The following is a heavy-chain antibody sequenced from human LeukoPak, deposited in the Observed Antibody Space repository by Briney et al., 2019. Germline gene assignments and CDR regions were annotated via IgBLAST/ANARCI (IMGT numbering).Heavy chain of an antibody. CDR3: ARSAGGSIRKDFDY. CDR2: IGSRGHYI. J-gene: IGHJ4*02. CDR1: EFTFSSHA. D-gene: IGHD3-16*01. V-gene: IGHV3-21*01. Sequence: RGSLRLSRALPEFTFSSHATNWVRPAQGKGLEWVSCIGSRGHYIYYADSVKGRFTISRDTAKNSLYLQMNSLRAEDTAVYYCARSAGGSIRKDFDYWGQGTLVTVSS.